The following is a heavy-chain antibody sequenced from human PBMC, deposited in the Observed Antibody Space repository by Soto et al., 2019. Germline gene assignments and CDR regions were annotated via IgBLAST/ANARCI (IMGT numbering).Heavy chain of an antibody. CDR1: GFTFSSYA. CDR2: ISYDGSNK. CDR3: ARAYYGDYYFDY. Sequence: QVQLVESGGGVVQPGRSPRLSCAASGFTFSSYAMHWVRQAPGKGLEWVAVISYDGSNKYYADSVKGRFTISRDNSKNTLYLQMNSLRAEDTAVYYCARAYYGDYYFDYWGQGTLVTVSS. D-gene: IGHD4-17*01. J-gene: IGHJ4*02. V-gene: IGHV3-30-3*01.